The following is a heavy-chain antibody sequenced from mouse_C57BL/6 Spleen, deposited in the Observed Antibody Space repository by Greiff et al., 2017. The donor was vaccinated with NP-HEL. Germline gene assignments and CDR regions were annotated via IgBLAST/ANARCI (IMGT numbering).Heavy chain of an antibody. D-gene: IGHD1-1*01. CDR1: GYTFTSYW. CDR3: ARHGSSWGYFDV. CDR2: IDPSDSET. V-gene: IGHV1-52*01. Sequence: QVQLQQPGAELVRPGSSVKLSCKASGYTFTSYWMHWVKQRPIQGLEWIGNIDPSDSETHYNQKFKDKATLTVDKSSSTAYMQRSSLTSEDSAVYYCARHGSSWGYFDVWGTGTTVTVSS. J-gene: IGHJ1*03.